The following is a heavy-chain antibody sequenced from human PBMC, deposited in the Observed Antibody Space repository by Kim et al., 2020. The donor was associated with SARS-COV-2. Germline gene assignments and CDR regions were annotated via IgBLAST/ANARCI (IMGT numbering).Heavy chain of an antibody. V-gene: IGHV3-13*01. D-gene: IGHD3-10*01. Sequence: GGSLRLSCAASGFTFSSYDMHWVRQATGKGLEWVSAIGTAGDTYYPGSVKGRFTISRENAKNSLYLQMNSLRAGDTAVYYCARDVGSGSGGAFDIWGQGTMVTVSS. CDR2: IGTAGDT. CDR3: ARDVGSGSGGAFDI. CDR1: GFTFSSYD. J-gene: IGHJ3*02.